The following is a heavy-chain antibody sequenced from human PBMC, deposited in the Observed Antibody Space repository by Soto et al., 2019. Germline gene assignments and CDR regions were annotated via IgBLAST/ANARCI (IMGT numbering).Heavy chain of an antibody. CDR1: GYTFTIYG. J-gene: IGHJ4*02. D-gene: IGHD6-13*01. Sequence: GASVKVSCKASGYTFTIYGISWVRQAPGQGLEWMGWISAYNGNTNYAQKLQGRVTMTTDTSTSTAYMELRSLRSDDTAVYYCARDRSSSWYWFYFDYWGQGTLVTVSS. CDR3: ARDRSSSWYWFYFDY. V-gene: IGHV1-18*01. CDR2: ISAYNGNT.